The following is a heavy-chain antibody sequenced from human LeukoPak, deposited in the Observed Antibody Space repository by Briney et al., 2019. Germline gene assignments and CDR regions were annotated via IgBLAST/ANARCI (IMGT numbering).Heavy chain of an antibody. Sequence: PGGSLRLSCAASGFTFSSYWMHWVRQAPGKGLVWGSRINSDGSSTSYADSVKGRFTISRDNAKNTLYLQMNSLRAEDTAVYYCASDSTPDYWGQGTLVTVSS. D-gene: IGHD3-3*02. CDR2: INSDGSST. CDR3: ASDSTPDY. V-gene: IGHV3-74*01. J-gene: IGHJ4*02. CDR1: GFTFSSYW.